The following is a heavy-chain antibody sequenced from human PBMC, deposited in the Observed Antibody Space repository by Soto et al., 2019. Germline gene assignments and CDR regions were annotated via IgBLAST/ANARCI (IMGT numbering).Heavy chain of an antibody. CDR1: GFTFSHVW. CDR3: ATEASCSSTNCPRACDI. V-gene: IGHV3-15*01. Sequence: EVQLVESGGGLEKPGGSRRLSCAASGFTFSHVWMSWVRQAPGKGLEWVGRIKRKIDGETIDYAAPVKGRFTISRDDSKATLYLQMNSLKNEDTAVYYCATEASCSSTNCPRACDIGGEGTVVTVSS. CDR2: IKRKIDGETI. J-gene: IGHJ3*02. D-gene: IGHD2-2*01.